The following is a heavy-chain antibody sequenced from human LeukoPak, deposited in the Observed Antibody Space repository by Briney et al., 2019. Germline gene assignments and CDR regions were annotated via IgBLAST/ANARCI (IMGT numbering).Heavy chain of an antibody. J-gene: IGHJ4*02. CDR1: RFTFSNYW. CDR3: ARIFMATTQFIDY. CDR2: INQDGSDK. Sequence: PGGSLRLSCAASRFTFSNYWMSWVRQAPGKGLEWVANINQDGSDKYYVDSVKGRFTISRDNAKSSLYLQMNSLRAEDTAVYYCARIFMATTQFIDYWGQGTLVTVSS. D-gene: IGHD1-26*01. V-gene: IGHV3-7*01.